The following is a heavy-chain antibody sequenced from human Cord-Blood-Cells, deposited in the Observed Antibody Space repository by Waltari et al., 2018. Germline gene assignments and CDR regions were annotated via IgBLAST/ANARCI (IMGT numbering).Heavy chain of an antibody. CDR1: GYTFSRYG. J-gene: IGHJ2*01. Sequence: QVQLVQSGDEVKKPGASVKFYSKASGYTFSRYGISRVRQPPGQGLEWRGWNSAYHGNTKYAQKLQGRVTMTTDTSTSTAYMELRSLRSDDTAVYYCARGQYDPEQQPHYWYFDLWGRGTLVTVSS. CDR3: ARGQYDPEQQPHYWYFDL. V-gene: IGHV1-18*04. CDR2: NSAYHGNT. D-gene: IGHD6-13*01.